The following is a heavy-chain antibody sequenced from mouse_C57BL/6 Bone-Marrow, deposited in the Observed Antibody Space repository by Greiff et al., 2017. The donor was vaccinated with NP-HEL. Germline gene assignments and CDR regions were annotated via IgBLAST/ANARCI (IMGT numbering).Heavy chain of an antibody. CDR3: ARRGAQAYFDY. Sequence: VQLQQSGPELVKPGASVKISCKASGYTFTDYYMNWVKQSHGKSLEWIGDINPNNGGTSYNQKFKGKATLTVDKSSSTAYMEHRSLTSEDSAVYYCARRGAQAYFDYWGQGTTLTVSS. CDR2: INPNNGGT. D-gene: IGHD3-2*02. J-gene: IGHJ2*01. CDR1: GYTFTDYY. V-gene: IGHV1-26*01.